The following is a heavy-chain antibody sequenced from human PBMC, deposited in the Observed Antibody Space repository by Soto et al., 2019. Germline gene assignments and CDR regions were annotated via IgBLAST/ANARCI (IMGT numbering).Heavy chain of an antibody. D-gene: IGHD3-22*01. CDR1: GYTFTGYY. CDR3: AFNYYDSGGSPFDF. CDR2: INPNSGGT. J-gene: IGHJ4*02. Sequence: ASVKVSFKASGYTFTGYYMHWVRQAPGQGLEWMGWINPNSGGTNYAQKFQGWVTMARDTSISTAYMELSRLRSDDTAVYYCAFNYYDSGGSPFDFWGQGTLVTVSS. V-gene: IGHV1-2*04.